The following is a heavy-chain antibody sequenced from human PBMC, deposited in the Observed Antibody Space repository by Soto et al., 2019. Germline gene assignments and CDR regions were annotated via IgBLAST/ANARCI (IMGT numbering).Heavy chain of an antibody. V-gene: IGHV3-23*01. D-gene: IGHD2-21*01. J-gene: IGHJ4*02. CDR3: ASVIPLGY. CDR2: TSGSGDST. CDR1: GFTFTSHA. Sequence: PGGSLRLSCAASGFTFTSHALSWVRQAPGKGLQWVSTTSGSGDSTYYADSVKGRFTISRDNSKNTVYLQMDSLRAEDTAVYYCASVIPLGYWGQRTLVTVSS.